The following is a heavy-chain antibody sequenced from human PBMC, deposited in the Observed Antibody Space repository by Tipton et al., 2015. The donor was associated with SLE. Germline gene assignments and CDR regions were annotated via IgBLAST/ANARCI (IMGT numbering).Heavy chain of an antibody. CDR3: ASSPDSSGRYWVDY. CDR1: GGSISSSNW. V-gene: IGHV4-4*02. CDR2: IYYSGST. Sequence: TLSLTCAVSGGSISSSNWWSWVRQPPGKGLEWIGSIYYSGSTNYNPSLKSRVTISVDTSKNQFSLKLSSVTAADTAVYYCASSPDSSGRYWVDYWGQGTLVTVSS. J-gene: IGHJ4*02. D-gene: IGHD6-19*01.